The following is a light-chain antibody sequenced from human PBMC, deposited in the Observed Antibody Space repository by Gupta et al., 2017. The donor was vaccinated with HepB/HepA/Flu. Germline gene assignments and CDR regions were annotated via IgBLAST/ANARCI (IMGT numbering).Light chain of an antibody. V-gene: IGKV3-15*01. CDR2: DAS. J-gene: IGKJ4*01. CDR3: QQDNNWPLT. Sequence: EIVMTQSPATLSVSPGERATLSCRASQSINTYLAWYQQRPGQAPRLLIYDASTRATGIPASFSGSGSGTEFTLTISSLQSEDFAFYYCQQDNNWPLTFGGGTKVEIK. CDR1: QSINTY.